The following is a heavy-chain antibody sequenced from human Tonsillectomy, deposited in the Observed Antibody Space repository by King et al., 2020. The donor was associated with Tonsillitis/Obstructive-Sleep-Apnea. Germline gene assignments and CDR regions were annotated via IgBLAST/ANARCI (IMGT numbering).Heavy chain of an antibody. CDR1: GASISSTNW. J-gene: IGHJ6*03. Sequence: QLQESGPGLVKPSGTLSLNCAVSGASISSTNWWSWVRQPPGKGLEWIGEVYHRGSTNYNPSLKSRVTISVDTSKNQFSLNLNSVTAADTAVYYCTSWDCSATSCYPKYYYYYYIDVWGKGTTVTVSS. D-gene: IGHD2-2*01. CDR3: TSWDCSATSCYPKYYYYYYIDV. CDR2: VYHRGST. V-gene: IGHV4-4*02.